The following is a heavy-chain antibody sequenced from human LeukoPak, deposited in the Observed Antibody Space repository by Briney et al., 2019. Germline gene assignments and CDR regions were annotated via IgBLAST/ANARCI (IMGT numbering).Heavy chain of an antibody. CDR2: MNPNSGNT. CDR3: ARARGLRRGGGKYYFDY. CDR1: GYTFTSYD. V-gene: IGHV1-8*01. D-gene: IGHD2-15*01. Sequence: GASVKVSCKASGYTFTSYDINWVRQATGHGLEWMGWMNPNSGNTGYAQKFQGRVTITRNTSISTAYMELSSLRSEDTAVYYCARARGLRRGGGKYYFDYWGQGTLVTVSS. J-gene: IGHJ4*02.